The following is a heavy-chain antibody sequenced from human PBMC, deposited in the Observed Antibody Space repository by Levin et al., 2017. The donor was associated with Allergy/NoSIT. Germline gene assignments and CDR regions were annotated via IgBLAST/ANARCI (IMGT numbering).Heavy chain of an antibody. CDR2: IWYDGSNR. V-gene: IGHV3-33*01. CDR1: GFSFSSYG. CDR3: AGEPDVFDM. Sequence: SCAASGFSFSSYGMHWVRQAPGKGLEWVAVIWYDGSNRYYADSVKGRFTISRDNSKNTLYLQMNSLRAEDTAVYYCAGEPDVFDMWGQGTMVTVSS. J-gene: IGHJ3*02.